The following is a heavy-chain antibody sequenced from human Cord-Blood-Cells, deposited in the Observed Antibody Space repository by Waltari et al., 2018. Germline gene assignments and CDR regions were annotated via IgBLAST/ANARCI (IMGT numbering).Heavy chain of an antibody. D-gene: IGHD7-27*01. Sequence: QVQLVQSGAEVKKPGSSVKVSCKASGGTFSSYAISWVRQAPGQGLEWMGGSINILGTANCAQKFQGRVTITADESTSTAYMELSSLRSEDTAVYYCASPLSTGELTGDVFDYWGQGTLVTVSS. CDR1: GGTFSSYA. V-gene: IGHV1-69*01. CDR3: ASPLSTGELTGDVFDY. CDR2: SINILGTA. J-gene: IGHJ4*02.